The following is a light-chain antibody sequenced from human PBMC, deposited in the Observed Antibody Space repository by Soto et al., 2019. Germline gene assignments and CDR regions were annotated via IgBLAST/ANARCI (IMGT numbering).Light chain of an antibody. V-gene: IGKV3-20*01. J-gene: IGKJ4*01. CDR3: QQYCSSPLT. Sequence: EIVLTQSPGTLSLSPGDRATLSCRASQSVSSSYLAWYQQKPGQAPRLLIYGASSRATGIPDRFSGSGSGTDFTLTISRLEPEDFAVYYCQQYCSSPLTFGGGTKVDIK. CDR2: GAS. CDR1: QSVSSSY.